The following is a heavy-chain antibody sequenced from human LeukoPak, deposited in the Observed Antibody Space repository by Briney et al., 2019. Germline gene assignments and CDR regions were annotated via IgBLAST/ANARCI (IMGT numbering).Heavy chain of an antibody. J-gene: IGHJ4*02. V-gene: IGHV3-30-3*01. D-gene: IGHD1-26*01. Sequence: GSLRLSCAASGFTFSSYAMHWVRQAPGKGLEWVAVISYDGSNKYYADSVKGRFTISRDNSKNTLYLQMNSLRAEDTAVYYCARDFHSGSYFGYFDYWGQGTLVTVSS. CDR1: GFTFSSYA. CDR3: ARDFHSGSYFGYFDY. CDR2: ISYDGSNK.